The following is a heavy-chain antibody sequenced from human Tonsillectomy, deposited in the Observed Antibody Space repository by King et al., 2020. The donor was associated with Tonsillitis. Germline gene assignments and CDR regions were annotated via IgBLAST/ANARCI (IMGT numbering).Heavy chain of an antibody. Sequence: VQLQQWGAGLLKPSETLSLTCAVYGGSFSGYHWSWIRQPPGKALEWIGEINHSGSTNYNPSIKSRVTISLDTSKNQFSLKLCSVTAADTGVYYCAGDTYCYGISGYYPHYGMDVWGHGTTVTVSS. J-gene: IGHJ6*02. CDR3: AGDTYCYGISGYYPHYGMDV. D-gene: IGHD3-22*01. CDR2: INHSGST. V-gene: IGHV4-34*01. CDR1: GGSFSGYH.